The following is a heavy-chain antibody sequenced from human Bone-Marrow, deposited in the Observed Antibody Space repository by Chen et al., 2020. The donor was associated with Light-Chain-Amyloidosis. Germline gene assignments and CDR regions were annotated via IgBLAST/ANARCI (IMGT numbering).Heavy chain of an antibody. V-gene: IGHV4-31*03. Sequence: QVQLQESGPGLVKTSQTLSLTCTVSGGSISSSSHYWSWIRQQPGKGLEWMGFIYYSGTTYYNPSLKNRITISLDTSKNQFSLKLSAVTAADTAVYYCARSYSAYDPRAAFDFWGQGTKVTVSS. CDR1: GGSISSSSHY. J-gene: IGHJ3*01. D-gene: IGHD5-12*01. CDR3: ARSYSAYDPRAAFDF. CDR2: IYYSGTT.